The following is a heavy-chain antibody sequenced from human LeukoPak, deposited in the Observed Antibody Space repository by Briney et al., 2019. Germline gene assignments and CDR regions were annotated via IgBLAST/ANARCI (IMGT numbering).Heavy chain of an antibody. J-gene: IGHJ4*02. V-gene: IGHV1-2*02. Sequence: ASVKVSCKASGYTFTGYYMHWVRQAPGQGLEWMGWINPNSGGTNYAQKFQGRVTMTRDTSISTAYMELSRLRSDDTAVYYCARDPPITMVRGVNTRPDDYWGQGTLVTVSS. CDR2: INPNSGGT. D-gene: IGHD3-10*01. CDR1: GYTFTGYY. CDR3: ARDPPITMVRGVNTRPDDY.